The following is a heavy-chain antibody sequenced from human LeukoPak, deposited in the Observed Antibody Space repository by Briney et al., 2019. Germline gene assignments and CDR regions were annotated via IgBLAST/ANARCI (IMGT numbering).Heavy chain of an antibody. CDR2: ISSSSSTI. V-gene: IGHV3-48*01. CDR3: ARDIRRRAVAGTVPVY. CDR1: GFTFSSYS. D-gene: IGHD6-19*01. Sequence: GGSLRLSCAASGFTFSSYSMNWVRQAPGKGLEWVSYISSSSSTIYYADSVKGRFTISRDNAKNSLYLQMNSLRAEDTAVYYCARDIRRRAVAGTVPVYWGQGTLVTVSS. J-gene: IGHJ4*02.